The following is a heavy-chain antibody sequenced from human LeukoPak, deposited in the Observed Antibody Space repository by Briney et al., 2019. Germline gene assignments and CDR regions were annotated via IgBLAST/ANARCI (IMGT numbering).Heavy chain of an antibody. CDR3: AMDGIGDGDY. J-gene: IGHJ4*02. CDR1: GFTFSSYG. D-gene: IGHD1-26*01. CDR2: IWYDGSNK. V-gene: IGHV3-33*01. Sequence: PGRSLRLSCAASGFTFSSYGMHWVRQAPGKGLEWVAVIWYDGSNKYYADSVKGRFTISRDNSKNTLHLQMNSLRAEDTAVYYCAMDGIGDGDYWGQGTLVTVSS.